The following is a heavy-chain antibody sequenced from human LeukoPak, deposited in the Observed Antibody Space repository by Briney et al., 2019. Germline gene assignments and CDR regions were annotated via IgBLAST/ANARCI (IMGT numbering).Heavy chain of an antibody. CDR2: IYYSGST. D-gene: IGHD4-23*01. Sequence: PSETLSLTCTVSGGSISNYYWSWIRRPPGKGLEWIGCIYYSGSTNYNPSLKSRVTISVDTSNNQFSLKLSSVTAADTAVYYCARDYGGYNFYLDLWGRGTLVTVSS. CDR3: ARDYGGYNFYLDL. J-gene: IGHJ2*01. V-gene: IGHV4-59*12. CDR1: GGSISNYY.